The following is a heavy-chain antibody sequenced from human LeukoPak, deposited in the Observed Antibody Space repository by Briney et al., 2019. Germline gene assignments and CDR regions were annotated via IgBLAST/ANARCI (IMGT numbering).Heavy chain of an antibody. Sequence: PGGSLRLSRAASGFTFSSYGMSWVRQAPGKGLEWVSAISGSGGSTYYADSVKGRFTISRDNSKNTLYLQMNSLRAEDTAVYYCARDSYYDSSGYSGYWGQGTLVTVSS. J-gene: IGHJ4*02. CDR1: GFTFSSYG. D-gene: IGHD3-22*01. V-gene: IGHV3-23*01. CDR3: ARDSYYDSSGYSGY. CDR2: ISGSGGST.